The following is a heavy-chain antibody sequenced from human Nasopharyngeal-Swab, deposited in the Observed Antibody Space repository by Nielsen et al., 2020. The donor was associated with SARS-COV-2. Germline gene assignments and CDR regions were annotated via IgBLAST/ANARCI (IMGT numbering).Heavy chain of an antibody. CDR1: GFTLDDYA. Sequence: SLKISCAASGFTLDDYAMHWVRQAPGKGLEWVSGISWNSGSTGYADSVKGRFTISRDNAKNSLYLQMNSLRAEDTALYYCAKGQVVIRGYFDYWGQGTLVTVSS. CDR3: AKGQVVIRGYFDY. V-gene: IGHV3-9*01. CDR2: ISWNSGST. J-gene: IGHJ4*02. D-gene: IGHD3-22*01.